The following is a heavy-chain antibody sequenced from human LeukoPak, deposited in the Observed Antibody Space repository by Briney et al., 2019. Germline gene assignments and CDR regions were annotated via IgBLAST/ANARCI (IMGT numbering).Heavy chain of an antibody. V-gene: IGHV3-30*02. CDR1: GFPFSSYG. J-gene: IGHJ4*02. CDR3: AKGSSEHNRYHYFDD. D-gene: IGHD1-1*01. Sequence: GGSLRLSCAASGFPFSSYGMHWVRQAPGKGLEWVAFIRYDGSNKYYADSVKGRFTISRDNSRNTLYLQVNSLKAEDTAVYYCAKGSSEHNRYHYFDDWGQGTLVTVSS. CDR2: IRYDGSNK.